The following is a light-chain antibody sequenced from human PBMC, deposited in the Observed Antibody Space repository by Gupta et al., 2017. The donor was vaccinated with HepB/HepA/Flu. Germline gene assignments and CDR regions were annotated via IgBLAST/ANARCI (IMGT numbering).Light chain of an antibody. J-gene: IGKJ4*01. CDR1: QDIIKY. Sequence: EIQITQSPSSLSASVGDTVTITCRTSQDIIKYLSWYQQKPGKAPKLLIYAASNLRSGVPSRFSGSGFGTDFTLTISSLQHEDFATYYCQQSHSTPTFGGGTEVDIK. V-gene: IGKV1-39*01. CDR2: AAS. CDR3: QQSHSTPT.